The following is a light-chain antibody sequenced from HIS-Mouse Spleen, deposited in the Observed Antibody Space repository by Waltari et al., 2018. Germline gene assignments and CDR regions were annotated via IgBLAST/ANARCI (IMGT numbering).Light chain of an antibody. CDR3: SSYTSSSTFYV. V-gene: IGLV2-14*01. CDR1: SSDVGGYNY. J-gene: IGLJ1*01. CDR2: EVS. Sequence: QSALTQPASVSWSPGQSITISCTGTSSDVGGYNYVSWYQQHPGKAPKLMIYEVSNRPSGVSNRFSGSKSGNTASLTISGLQAEDEADYYCSSYTSSSTFYVFGTGTKVTVL.